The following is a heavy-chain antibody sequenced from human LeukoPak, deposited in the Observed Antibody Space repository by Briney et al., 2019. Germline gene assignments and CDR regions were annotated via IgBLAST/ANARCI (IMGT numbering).Heavy chain of an antibody. CDR3: ARDRSGSGSYFHQFNWFDP. J-gene: IGHJ5*02. D-gene: IGHD3-10*01. V-gene: IGHV1-18*01. CDR1: GYTFTSYG. Sequence: GASVKVSCKASGYTFTSYGISWVRQAPGQGLEWMGWISAYNGNTNYAQKLRGRVTMTTDTSTSTAYMELRSLRSDDTAVYYCARDRSGSGSYFHQFNWFDPWGQGTLVTVSS. CDR2: ISAYNGNT.